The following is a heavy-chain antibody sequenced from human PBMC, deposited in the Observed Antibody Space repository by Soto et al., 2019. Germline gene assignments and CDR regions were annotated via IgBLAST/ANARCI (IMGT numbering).Heavy chain of an antibody. Sequence: GSLRLSCAASGFTLRTYTMNWVRQAPGKGLEWVSSISISSSDRYYADSVRGRFTISRDNAKNALYLQMNSLRADDTAVYFCVRGMNPLFGGQGALVTVSS. CDR3: VRGMNPLF. J-gene: IGHJ4*01. CDR2: ISISSSDR. CDR1: GFTLRTYT. V-gene: IGHV3-21*06.